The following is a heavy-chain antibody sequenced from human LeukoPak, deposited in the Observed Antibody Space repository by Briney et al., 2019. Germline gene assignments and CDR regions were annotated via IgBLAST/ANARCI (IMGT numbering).Heavy chain of an antibody. Sequence: PGGSLRLSCAASGFTFSSYEMNWVRQAPGKGQEWVSYISSSGSTKYYADSVKGRFTISRDNAKNSLFLQMNSLRAEDTAVYYCAREPSDFWSAYYTGSSFDYWGQGTLVTVSS. J-gene: IGHJ4*02. V-gene: IGHV3-48*03. CDR3: AREPSDFWSAYYTGSSFDY. CDR2: ISSSGSTK. D-gene: IGHD3-3*01. CDR1: GFTFSSYE.